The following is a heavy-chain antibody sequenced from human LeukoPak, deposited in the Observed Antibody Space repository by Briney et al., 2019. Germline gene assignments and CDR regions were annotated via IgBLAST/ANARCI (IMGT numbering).Heavy chain of an antibody. V-gene: IGHV3-23*01. J-gene: IGHJ4*02. CDR2: IVGNGRTA. Sequence: PGGSLRLSCAASGFTFSNYAINWVRQAPGKGLEWVSIIVGNGRTAYSDSAKGRFTISRDNSKNTVHLQMDNPRAEDTAVYYCAKDYRPDGFNDIDYWGRGTQVTVSS. D-gene: IGHD5-24*01. CDR1: GFTFSNYA. CDR3: AKDYRPDGFNDIDY.